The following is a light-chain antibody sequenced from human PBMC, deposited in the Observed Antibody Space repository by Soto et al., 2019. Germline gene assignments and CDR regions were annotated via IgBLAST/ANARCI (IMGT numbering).Light chain of an antibody. V-gene: IGKV3-11*01. J-gene: IGKJ5*01. CDR3: QQRSNWPPIT. CDR2: DAS. CDR1: RSISTY. Sequence: ETVLTQSPATLSLSPGERATLSCRASRSISTYLAWYQQKPGQAPRLLIYDASNRATGIPARFSGSGFGTDFTLTISSLEPEDFAVYYCQQRSNWPPITFGQGTRLEIK.